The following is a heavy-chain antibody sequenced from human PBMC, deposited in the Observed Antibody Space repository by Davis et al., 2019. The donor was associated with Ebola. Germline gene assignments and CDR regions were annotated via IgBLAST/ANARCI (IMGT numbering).Heavy chain of an antibody. V-gene: IGHV4-59*01. J-gene: IGHJ3*02. CDR1: GGSISSYY. Sequence: SETLSLTCTVSGGSISSYYWSWIRQPPGKGLEWIGYIYYSGSTNYTPSLKSRVTISVDTSKNQFSLTLSSVTAADTAVYYCARVYYDFWSGYPDAFDIWGQGTMVTVSS. CDR2: IYYSGST. D-gene: IGHD3-3*01. CDR3: ARVYYDFWSGYPDAFDI.